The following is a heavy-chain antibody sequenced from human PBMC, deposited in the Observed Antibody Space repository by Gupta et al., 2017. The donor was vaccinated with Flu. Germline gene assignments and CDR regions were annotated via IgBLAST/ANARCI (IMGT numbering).Heavy chain of an antibody. V-gene: IGHV3-23*01. D-gene: IGHD2-21*01. CDR2: ISGGDST. Sequence: EVQLLESGGGLVQPGESLRLSCTTSRFTFSNYAMNWVRQAPGKGLEWLSGISGGDSTFYADSVKGRFTISRDNSRNTLYLQMNSLRVEDTAIYFCAKGSGWDILRYFDYWGQGTLVTVSS. CDR1: RFTFSNYA. J-gene: IGHJ4*02. CDR3: AKGSGWDILRYFDY.